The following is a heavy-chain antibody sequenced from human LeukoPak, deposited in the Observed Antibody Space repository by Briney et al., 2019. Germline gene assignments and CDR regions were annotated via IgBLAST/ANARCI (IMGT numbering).Heavy chain of an antibody. CDR3: ARVQSYDSSLPGGN. CDR1: GFTFSSYA. V-gene: IGHV3-30-3*01. CDR2: ISYDGSNK. D-gene: IGHD3-22*01. J-gene: IGHJ4*02. Sequence: GGSLRLSCAASGFTFSSYAMHWVRQAPGKGLEWVAVISYDGSNKYYADSVKGRFTISRDNSKNTLYLQMNSLRAEDTAVYYCARVQSYDSSLPGGNWGQGTLVTVSS.